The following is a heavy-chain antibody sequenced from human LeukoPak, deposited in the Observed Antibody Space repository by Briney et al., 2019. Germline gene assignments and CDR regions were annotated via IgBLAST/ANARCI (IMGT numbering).Heavy chain of an antibody. V-gene: IGHV3-48*01. D-gene: IGHD2-8*01. Sequence: GGSLRLSCAASGFTFSSYSMNWVRQAPGKGLEWVSYIGISSSTIDYADSVKGRFTISRDNAKNSLYLQMNSLRAEDTAVYYCARGTKDQSLYYFDYWGQGTLVTVSS. CDR2: IGISSSTI. CDR1: GFTFSSYS. J-gene: IGHJ4*02. CDR3: ARGTKDQSLYYFDY.